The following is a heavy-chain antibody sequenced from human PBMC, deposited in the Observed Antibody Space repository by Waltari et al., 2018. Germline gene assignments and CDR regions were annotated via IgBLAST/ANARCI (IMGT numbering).Heavy chain of an antibody. CDR1: GFTVSSNY. CDR3: AREGAGNTMVRGVKGGWFDP. V-gene: IGHV3-53*02. D-gene: IGHD3-10*01. J-gene: IGHJ5*02. CDR2: IYSGGST. Sequence: EVQLVETGGGLIQPGGSLRLSCAASGFTVSSNYMSWVRQAPGTGLEWVSVIYSGGSTYYADSVKGRCTSSRDNSKNPLYLQMNSLRAEDTAVYYCAREGAGNTMVRGVKGGWFDPWGQGTLVTVSS.